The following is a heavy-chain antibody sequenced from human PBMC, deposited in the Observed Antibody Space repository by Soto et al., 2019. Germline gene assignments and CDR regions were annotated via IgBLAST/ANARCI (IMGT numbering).Heavy chain of an antibody. CDR3: ARSLPGGTIFYMDI. D-gene: IGHD1-26*01. Sequence: QLQLRESGPGLVQPAQTLSLTCTVAGGSITGGFSYWTWVRQHPGKGLEWVGLIYYSGTAYYNPSLKSRVDISVDPSQNRFSLKLSSVTAADTAMYFCARSLPGGTIFYMDIWGEGTTVTVSS. CDR1: GGSITGGFSY. CDR2: IYYSGTA. J-gene: IGHJ6*03. V-gene: IGHV4-31*03.